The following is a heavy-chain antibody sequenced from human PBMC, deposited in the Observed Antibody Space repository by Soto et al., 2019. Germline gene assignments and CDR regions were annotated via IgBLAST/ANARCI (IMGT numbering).Heavy chain of an antibody. V-gene: IGHV4-59*01. CDR2: VYYTGST. CDR1: GDSISTFY. CDR3: ARGRTVRNYADDSSDYFYFFDY. J-gene: IGHJ4*02. Sequence: SETLSLGCTVSGDSISTFYGGWMRQSPGKELEWIGYVYYTGSTNYNPSLKSRVTISVDRSKNQFSLKLTSANAADTAVYYCARGRTVRNYADDSSDYFYFFDYWGQGTQVTVSS. D-gene: IGHD3-22*01.